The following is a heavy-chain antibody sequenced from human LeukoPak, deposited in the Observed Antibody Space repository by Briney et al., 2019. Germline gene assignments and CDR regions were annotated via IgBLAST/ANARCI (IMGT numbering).Heavy chain of an antibody. Sequence: PGGSLRLSCAASRFTFSTYAMHWVRQAPGKGLQWVAVISDDGSDTYYADSVKGRFTISRDNSKNTLYLHMNSLRPEDTAAYYCASAYRSSSWLLDYWGQGTLVTVSS. J-gene: IGHJ4*02. CDR3: ASAYRSSSWLLDY. D-gene: IGHD6-6*01. CDR1: RFTFSTYA. V-gene: IGHV3-30*04. CDR2: ISDDGSDT.